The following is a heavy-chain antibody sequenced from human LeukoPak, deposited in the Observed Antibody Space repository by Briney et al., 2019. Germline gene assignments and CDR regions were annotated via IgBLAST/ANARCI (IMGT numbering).Heavy chain of an antibody. CDR2: INHSGST. J-gene: IGHJ6*02. CDR3: ARPLPYYYYGMDV. V-gene: IGHV4-34*01. Sequence: SETLSLTCTVSGGSISSDYWSWIRQPPGKGLEWIGEINHSGSTNYNPSLKSRVTISVDTSKNQFSLKLSSVTAADTAVYYCARPLPYYYYGMDVWGQGTTVTVSS. CDR1: GGSISSDY.